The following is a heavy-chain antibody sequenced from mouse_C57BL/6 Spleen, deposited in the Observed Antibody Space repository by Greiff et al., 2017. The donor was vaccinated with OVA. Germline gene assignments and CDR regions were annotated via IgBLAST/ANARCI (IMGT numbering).Heavy chain of an antibody. Sequence: EVQLQESGPGLVKPSQSLSLTCSVTGYSITSGYYWNWIRQFPGNKLEWMGYISYDGSNNYNPSLKNRISITRDTSKNQFFLKLNSVTTEDTATYYCARSIYDGYNYYAMDYWGQGTSVTVSS. CDR2: ISYDGSN. D-gene: IGHD2-3*01. CDR1: GYSITSGYY. J-gene: IGHJ4*01. CDR3: ARSIYDGYNYYAMDY. V-gene: IGHV3-6*01.